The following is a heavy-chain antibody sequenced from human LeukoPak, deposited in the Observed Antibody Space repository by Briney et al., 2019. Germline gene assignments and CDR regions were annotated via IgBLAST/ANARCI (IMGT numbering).Heavy chain of an antibody. CDR3: ARGGMITFGGVLYREDAFDI. D-gene: IGHD3-16*01. CDR2: INPSGGST. Sequence: ASVKVSCKASGYTFTSYYMHWVRQAPGQGLEWMGIINPSGGSTSYAQKFQGRVTMTRDTSTSTVYMELSSLRSEDTAVYYCARGGMITFGGVLYREDAFDIWGQGTMVTVSS. V-gene: IGHV1-46*01. J-gene: IGHJ3*02. CDR1: GYTFTSYY.